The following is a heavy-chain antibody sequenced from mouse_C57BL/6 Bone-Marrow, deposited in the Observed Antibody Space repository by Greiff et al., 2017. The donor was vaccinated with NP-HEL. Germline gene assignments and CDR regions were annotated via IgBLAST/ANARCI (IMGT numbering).Heavy chain of an antibody. V-gene: IGHV3-6*01. Sequence: ESGPGLVKPSQSLSLTCSVTGYSITSGYYWNWIRRFPGNKLEWVGSRSYEGSNNYSPSLKNRISITRETSKNQFCLKLNTVTAEDTATYYCARAYGNYLDYWGQGTTLTVSA. J-gene: IGHJ2*01. CDR2: RSYEGSN. CDR1: GYSITSGYY. CDR3: ARAYGNYLDY. D-gene: IGHD2-10*02.